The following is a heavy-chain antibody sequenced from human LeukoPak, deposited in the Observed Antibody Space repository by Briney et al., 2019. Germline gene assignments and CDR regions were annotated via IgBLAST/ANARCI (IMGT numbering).Heavy chain of an antibody. CDR2: ISAYNGNT. Sequence: ASVKVSCKASGYTFTSYGISWVRQAPGQGLEWMGWISAYNGNTNYAQKLQGRVTMTTDTSTSTAYMQLRSLRSDDTAVYYCARDRRLRFLEWQKVDYWGRGTLVTVSS. V-gene: IGHV1-18*01. CDR3: ARDRRLRFLEWQKVDY. D-gene: IGHD3-3*01. CDR1: GYTFTSYG. J-gene: IGHJ4*02.